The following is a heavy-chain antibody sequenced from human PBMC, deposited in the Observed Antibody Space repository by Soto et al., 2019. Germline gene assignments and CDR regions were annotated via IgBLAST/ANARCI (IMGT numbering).Heavy chain of an antibody. CDR2: IIPIFGTV. Sequence: QVQLVQSGAEVKKPGSSVKVSCKASGGTFSSYAISWVRQAPGQGLEWMGGIIPIFGTVNHAQKFKGRVTITADESTSTAYRELSSLRSEHTAVYYCAGHTYYYDSSGYYPPDYWGQGTLVTVSS. J-gene: IGHJ4*02. D-gene: IGHD3-22*01. V-gene: IGHV1-69*01. CDR3: AGHTYYYDSSGYYPPDY. CDR1: GGTFSSYA.